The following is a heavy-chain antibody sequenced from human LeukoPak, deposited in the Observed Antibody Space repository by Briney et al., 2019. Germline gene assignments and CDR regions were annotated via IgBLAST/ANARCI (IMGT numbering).Heavy chain of an antibody. CDR1: GYTFTSYG. CDR2: ISAYNGNT. CDR3: ARVWFGELGWFDP. Sequence: ASVKVSCKASGYTFTSYGISWVRQAPGQGLEWMGWISAYNGNTNYAQKLQGRVTMTTDTSTSTAHMELRSLRSDDTAVYYCARVWFGELGWFDPWGQGTLVTVSS. V-gene: IGHV1-18*01. J-gene: IGHJ5*02. D-gene: IGHD3-10*01.